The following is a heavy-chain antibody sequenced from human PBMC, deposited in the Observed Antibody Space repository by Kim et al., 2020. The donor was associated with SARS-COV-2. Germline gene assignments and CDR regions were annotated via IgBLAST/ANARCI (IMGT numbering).Heavy chain of an antibody. J-gene: IGHJ4*02. V-gene: IGHV3-30*18. CDR3: AKDLLG. CDR1: GFTFSSYG. CDR2: ISYDGSNK. Sequence: GGSLRLSCAASGFTFSSYGMHWVRQAPGKGLEWVAVISYDGSNKYYADSVKGRFTISRDNSKNTLYLQMNSLRAEDTAVYYCAKDLLGWGQGTLVTVSS.